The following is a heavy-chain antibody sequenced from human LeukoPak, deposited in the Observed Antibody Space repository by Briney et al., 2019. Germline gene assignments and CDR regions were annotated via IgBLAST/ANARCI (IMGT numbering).Heavy chain of an antibody. CDR3: AREKAGDFDY. D-gene: IGHD3-10*01. V-gene: IGHV4-59*01. CDR1: GGSISSYY. J-gene: IGHJ4*02. Sequence: KSSETLSLTCTVSGGSISSYYWSWIRQPPGKGLEWMGYIYYSGSTNYNPSLKSRVTISVDTSKNQFSLKLSSVTAADTAVYYCAREKAGDFDYWGQGTLVTVSS. CDR2: IYYSGST.